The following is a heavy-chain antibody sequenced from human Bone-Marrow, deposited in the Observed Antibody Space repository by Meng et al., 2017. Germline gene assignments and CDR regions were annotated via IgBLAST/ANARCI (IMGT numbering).Heavy chain of an antibody. J-gene: IGHJ5*02. D-gene: IGHD2-21*01. CDR2: IHFSGST. V-gene: IGHV4-30-4*01. Sequence: QVQLQESGSGLVKPSQTLSLTFTVCVGSISGGDYYWSWIRQPPGKGLEWIRYIHFSGSTYYNPSLNSRITISVDMSRNQFSLRLTSVTSADMAVYYCARVNSDCGGVMCYKGWFDPWGQGTLVSLL. CDR3: ARVNSDCGGVMCYKGWFDP. CDR1: VGSISGGDYY.